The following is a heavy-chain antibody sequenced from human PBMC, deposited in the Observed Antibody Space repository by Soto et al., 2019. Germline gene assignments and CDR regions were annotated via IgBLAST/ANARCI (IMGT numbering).Heavy chain of an antibody. CDR2: ISGSGGST. CDR3: AKDVRSSGWYFQH. J-gene: IGHJ1*01. Sequence: EVQLLESGGGLVQPGGSLRLSCAASGFTFSSYAMSWVRQAPGKGLEWVSAISGSGGSTYYADSVKGRFTISRDNSQNTLYRQMNSLRAEDTAVYYCAKDVRSSGWYFQHWGEGTLVTVSS. CDR1: GFTFSSYA. D-gene: IGHD6-19*01. V-gene: IGHV3-23*01.